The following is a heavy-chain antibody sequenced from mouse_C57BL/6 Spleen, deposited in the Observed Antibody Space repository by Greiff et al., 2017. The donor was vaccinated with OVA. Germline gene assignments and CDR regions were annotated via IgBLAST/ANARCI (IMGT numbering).Heavy chain of an antibody. J-gene: IGHJ1*03. Sequence: QVQLKQSGAELARPGASVKLSCKASGYTFTSYGISWVKQRTGQGLEWIGEIYPRSGNTYYNEKFKGKATLTADKSSSTAYMELRSLTSEDSAVYFCARYGSRGDWYFDVWGTGTTVTVSS. V-gene: IGHV1-81*01. CDR1: GYTFTSYG. D-gene: IGHD1-1*01. CDR3: ARYGSRGDWYFDV. CDR2: IYPRSGNT.